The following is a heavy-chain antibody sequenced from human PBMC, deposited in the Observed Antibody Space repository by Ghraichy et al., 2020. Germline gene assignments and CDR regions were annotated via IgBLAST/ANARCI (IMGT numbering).Heavy chain of an antibody. J-gene: IGHJ4*02. V-gene: IGHV3-21*01. CDR1: GFTFSSYS. CDR3: ARDKDDSLDY. CDR2: ISSSSSYI. D-gene: IGHD3-22*01. Sequence: GGSLRLSCAASGFTFSSYSMNWVRQAPGKGLEWVSSISSSSSYIYYADSVKGRFTISRDNAKNSLYLQMNSLRAEDTTVYYCARDKDDSLDYWGQGTLVTVSS.